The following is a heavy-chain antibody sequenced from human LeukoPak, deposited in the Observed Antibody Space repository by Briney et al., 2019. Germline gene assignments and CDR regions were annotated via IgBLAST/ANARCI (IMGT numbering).Heavy chain of an antibody. CDR1: GFTLSSYD. J-gene: IGHJ4*02. Sequence: GVSLTLFCAASGFTLSSYDELWPRQARGKAGVGLSGISGSGGTTYYADSVEGGFSLSRDNSKNTYLQMNSLRAEDTAAYYCAKDSRSTLPRGRLDYWGQGTLVTVSS. CDR3: AKDSRSTLPRGRLDY. D-gene: IGHD3-10*01. CDR2: ISGSGGTT. V-gene: IGHV3-23*01.